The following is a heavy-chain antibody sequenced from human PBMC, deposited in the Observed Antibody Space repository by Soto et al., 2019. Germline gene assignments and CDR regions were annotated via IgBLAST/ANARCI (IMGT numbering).Heavy chain of an antibody. Sequence: SETLSLTCAVYGGSFSGYFWNWIRQSPGKGLEWIGKVNHNGRNNYNPSLKSRVTISLDMSKNQISLKLTSVTAADTAVYYCARGGSSDWQVAFDFWGQGTMVTV. CDR2: VNHNGRN. V-gene: IGHV4-34*01. J-gene: IGHJ3*01. CDR1: GGSFSGYF. CDR3: ARGGSSDWQVAFDF. D-gene: IGHD6-19*01.